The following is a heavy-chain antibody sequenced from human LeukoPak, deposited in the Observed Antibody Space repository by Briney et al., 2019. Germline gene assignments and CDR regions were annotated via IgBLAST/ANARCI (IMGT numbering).Heavy chain of an antibody. D-gene: IGHD3-16*02. CDR1: GYTFTGYY. J-gene: IGHJ4*02. CDR2: INPNSGGT. Sequence: ASVKVSCKASGYTFTGYYMHWVRQAPGQGPEWMGWINPNSGGTNYAQKFQGRVTMTRDTSISTAYMELSRLRSDDTAVYYCATGLYADYYYFDYWGQGTLVTVSS. CDR3: ATGLYADYYYFDY. V-gene: IGHV1-2*02.